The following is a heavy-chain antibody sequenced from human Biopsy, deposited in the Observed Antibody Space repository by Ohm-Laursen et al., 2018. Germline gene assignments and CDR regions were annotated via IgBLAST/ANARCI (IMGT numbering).Heavy chain of an antibody. J-gene: IGHJ4*02. CDR3: AKFEGDPTPPYYFDY. CDR1: GFTFSDYA. V-gene: IGHV3-23*01. Sequence: GSLRLSCSASGFTFSDYAMSWVRQAPGKGLEWVAGIYGGGFGTYYADSVKGRFSISRDNSENTLYLHMNSLRAEDTAVYFCAKFEGDPTPPYYFDYWGQGTLVTVSS. D-gene: IGHD3-10*01. CDR2: IYGGGFGT.